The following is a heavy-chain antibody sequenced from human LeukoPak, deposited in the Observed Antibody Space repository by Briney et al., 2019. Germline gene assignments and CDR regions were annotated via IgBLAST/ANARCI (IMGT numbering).Heavy chain of an antibody. D-gene: IGHD6-13*01. Sequence: GGSLRLSCAASGFTFSSYWMNWVRQAPGKGLEWVSSISSSSSYIYYADSVKGRFTISRDNAKNSLYLQMNSLRAEDTAVYYCARESSGYSSSYNWFDPWGQGTLVTVSS. CDR2: ISSSSSYI. J-gene: IGHJ5*02. CDR3: ARESSGYSSSYNWFDP. V-gene: IGHV3-21*01. CDR1: GFTFSSYW.